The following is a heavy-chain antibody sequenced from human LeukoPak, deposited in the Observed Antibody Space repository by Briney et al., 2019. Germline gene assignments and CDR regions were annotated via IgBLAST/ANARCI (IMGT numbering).Heavy chain of an antibody. V-gene: IGHV1-8*01. D-gene: IGHD3-22*01. CDR3: ARLYQHDSSTYRPVDY. J-gene: IGHJ4*02. CDR2: MNPNSGNT. Sequence: GASVEVSCKASGYTFTSYDINWVRQATGQGLEWMGWMNPNSGNTGYAQKFQGRVTMTRNTSISTAYTELSSLRAEDTAVYYCARLYQHDSSTYRPVDYWGQGTLVSVSS. CDR1: GYTFTSYD.